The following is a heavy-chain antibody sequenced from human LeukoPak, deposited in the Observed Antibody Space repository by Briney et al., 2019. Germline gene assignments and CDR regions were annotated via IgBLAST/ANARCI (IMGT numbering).Heavy chain of an antibody. J-gene: IGHJ6*02. CDR1: GFIVSSNY. CDR2: INHNGNVN. Sequence: GGSLRLSCAASGFIVSSNYMSWVRQAPGKGLEWVASINHNGNVNYYVDSVKGRFTISRDNAKSSLYLQMSNLRAEDTAVYFCARGGGLDVWGQGATVTVSS. D-gene: IGHD3-16*01. V-gene: IGHV3-7*03. CDR3: ARGGGLDV.